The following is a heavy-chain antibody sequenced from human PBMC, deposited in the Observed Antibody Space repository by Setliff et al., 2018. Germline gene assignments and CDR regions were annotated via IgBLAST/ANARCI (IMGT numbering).Heavy chain of an antibody. CDR1: GYTFTSYG. D-gene: IGHD3-22*01. J-gene: IGHJ4*02. CDR2: ISAYNGNT. V-gene: IGHV1-18*01. CDR3: ARDSMIVVVMGYFDY. Sequence: EASVKVSCKASGYTFTSYGISWVRQAPGQGLEWMGWISAYNGNTNYAQKLQGRVTMTTDTSTSTAYMELRSLRSDDTAVYYCARDSMIVVVMGYFDYWGQGTLVTVSS.